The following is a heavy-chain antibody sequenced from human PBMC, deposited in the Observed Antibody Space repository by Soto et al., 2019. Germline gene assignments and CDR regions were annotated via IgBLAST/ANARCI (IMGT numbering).Heavy chain of an antibody. J-gene: IGHJ5*02. CDR2: IYYNGNT. CDR1: GDSVTSNY. D-gene: IGHD3-10*01. Sequence: QVQMQESGPGLVKPSETLSLTCTVSGDSVTSNYWSWIRQPPGKGLEWIGYIYYNGNTNYNPSLRSRVILPLDTANNQLSMKLSFVTDADTAVYYCARDRGRYYDSGSSNWFDTWGQGTLVIVSS. V-gene: IGHV4-59*02. CDR3: ARDRGRYYDSGSSNWFDT.